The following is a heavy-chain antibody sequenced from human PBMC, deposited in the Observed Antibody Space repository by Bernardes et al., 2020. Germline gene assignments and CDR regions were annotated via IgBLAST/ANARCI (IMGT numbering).Heavy chain of an antibody. CDR2: MNPNSGNT. D-gene: IGHD1-26*01. CDR1: GYTFTSYD. Sequence: ASVKVSCKASGYTFTSYDIHWVRQATGQGLEWMGWMNPNSGNTGYAQKFQGRVTMTRNTSISTAYMELSSLRSEDTAVYYCARPSKWELRGHAFDIWGQGTIVTVYS. CDR3: ARPSKWELRGHAFDI. V-gene: IGHV1-8*01. J-gene: IGHJ3*02.